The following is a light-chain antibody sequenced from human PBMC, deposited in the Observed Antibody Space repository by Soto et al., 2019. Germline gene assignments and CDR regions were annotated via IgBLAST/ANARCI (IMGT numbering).Light chain of an antibody. V-gene: IGLV2-14*01. CDR2: EVS. CDR3: SSYTSSSTLI. CDR1: SSDVGGYNF. J-gene: IGLJ2*01. Sequence: QSALTQPASVSGSPGQSITISCSGTSSDVGGYNFVSWYQQHPGKAPKLMIYEVSYRPSGVSNRFSGSKSGNTASLTISGLQAEDEADYYCSSYTSSSTLIFGGGTKLTVL.